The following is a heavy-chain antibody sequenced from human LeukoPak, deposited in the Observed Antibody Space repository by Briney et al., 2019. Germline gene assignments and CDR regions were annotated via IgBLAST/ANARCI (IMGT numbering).Heavy chain of an antibody. Sequence: RDNSKNTLYLQMNSLRAEDTAVYYCAKGAVRGVMRPRLDYWGQGTLVTVSS. J-gene: IGHJ4*02. CDR3: AKGAVRGVMRPRLDY. V-gene: IGHV3-30*02. D-gene: IGHD3-10*01.